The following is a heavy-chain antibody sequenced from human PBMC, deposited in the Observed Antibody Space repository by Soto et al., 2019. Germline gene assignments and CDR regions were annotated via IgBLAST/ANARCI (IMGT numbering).Heavy chain of an antibody. J-gene: IGHJ4*02. CDR3: ARHGGPEVVTVTTFPFDY. CDR1: GGSISSYY. Sequence: QVQLQESGPGLVKPSETLSLTCTVSGGSISSYYWSWIRQPPGKGLEWIGYIYYSGSTNYNPSLKSRVTISVDTSKNQFSLKLSSVTAADTAVYYCARHGGPEVVTVTTFPFDYWGQGTLVTVSS. CDR2: IYYSGST. V-gene: IGHV4-59*08. D-gene: IGHD4-17*01.